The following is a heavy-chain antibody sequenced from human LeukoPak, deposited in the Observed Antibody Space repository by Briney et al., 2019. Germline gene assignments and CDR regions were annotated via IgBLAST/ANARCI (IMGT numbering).Heavy chain of an antibody. CDR3: ARDSTYYYDSGSSGPHYFDN. Sequence: GGSLRLSCAASGFTFTGHTMTWLRQAPGKGLEWVSLICGRDDRTYYADSVKGRFTISRDNSKNTLYLQMNSLRAEDTAVYYCARDSTYYYDSGSSGPHYFDNWGQGTLVTVSS. D-gene: IGHD3-10*01. CDR1: GFTFTGHT. CDR2: ICGRDDRT. V-gene: IGHV3-23*01. J-gene: IGHJ4*02.